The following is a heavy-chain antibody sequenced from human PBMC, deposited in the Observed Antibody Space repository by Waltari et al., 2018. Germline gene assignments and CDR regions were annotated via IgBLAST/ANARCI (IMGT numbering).Heavy chain of an antibody. D-gene: IGHD3-10*01. CDR2: IFHSGNT. CDR1: GDSINSGGYS. J-gene: IGHJ4*02. CDR3: ARGDRAFDY. V-gene: IGHV4-30-2*01. Sequence: QLHLQESGSGLVKPSQTLSLTCVVSGDSINSGGYSWSWIRQPPGKGLEWIGDIFHSGNTYYNPSLKSRLTISLDKSKNQFSLKLSSVTAADTAVYYCARGDRAFDYWGQGTLVTVSS.